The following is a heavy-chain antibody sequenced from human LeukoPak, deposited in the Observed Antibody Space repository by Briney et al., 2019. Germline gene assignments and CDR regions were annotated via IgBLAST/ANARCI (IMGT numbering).Heavy chain of an antibody. J-gene: IGHJ4*02. Sequence: GGSLRLSCEGSGFPFSSYEMNWLRQAPGKGLEWVSGICGSGGCTYYADSVKGRYTISRDNYKNTVYLQMNSLTADDTAVYYCAKTTVGYSSGRYPGWPADCWGQGTLVTVSS. V-gene: IGHV3-23*01. D-gene: IGHD6-19*01. CDR2: ICGSGGCT. CDR1: GFPFSSYE. CDR3: AKTTVGYSSGRYPGWPADC.